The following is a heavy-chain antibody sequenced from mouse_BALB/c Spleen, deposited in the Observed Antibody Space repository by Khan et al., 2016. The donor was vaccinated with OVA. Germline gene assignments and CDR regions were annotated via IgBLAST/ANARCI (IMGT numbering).Heavy chain of an antibody. V-gene: IGHV1S41*01. CDR3: ARSYYDGSGLYALDY. CDR1: GYTFTSYW. D-gene: IGHD1-1*01. Sequence: DLVTPGASVKLSCRASGYTFTSYWINWIKQRPGKGLEWIGRIDTGSGSTSYNGMFRGKVTLTVESSSNTAYIQINSLSYEDSAVFFCARSYYDGSGLYALDYWGQGTSVTVSS. CDR2: IDTGSGST. J-gene: IGHJ4*01.